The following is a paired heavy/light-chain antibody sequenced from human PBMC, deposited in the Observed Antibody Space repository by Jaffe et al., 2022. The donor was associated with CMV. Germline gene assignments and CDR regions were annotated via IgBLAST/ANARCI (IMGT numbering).Light chain of an antibody. CDR3: QQYDNLPLA. CDR2: DAS. J-gene: IGKJ5*01. V-gene: IGKV1-33*01. CDR1: QDISNY. Sequence: DIQMTQSPSSLSASVGDRVTITCQASQDISNYLNWYQQKPGKAPKLLIYDASNLETGVPSRFSGSGSGTDFTFTISSLQPEDIATYYCQQYDNLPLAFGQGTRLEIK.
Heavy chain of an antibody. Sequence: QVQLVESGGGVVQPGRSLRLSCAASGFTFSSYGMHWVRQAPGKGLEWVAVIWYDGSNKYYADSVKGRFTISRDNSKNTLYLQMNSLRAEDTAVYYCARDRLDYYGSGSYYNSNWFDPWGQGTLVTVSS. V-gene: IGHV3-33*08. CDR2: IWYDGSNK. CDR1: GFTFSSYG. J-gene: IGHJ5*02. D-gene: IGHD3-10*01. CDR3: ARDRLDYYGSGSYYNSNWFDP.